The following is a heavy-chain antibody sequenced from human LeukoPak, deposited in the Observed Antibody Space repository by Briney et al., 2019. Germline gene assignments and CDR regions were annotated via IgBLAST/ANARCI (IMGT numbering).Heavy chain of an antibody. V-gene: IGHV3-30-3*01. Sequence: PGRSLRLSCAASGFTFSSYAMHWVRQAPGKGLEWVAVISYDGSNKYYADSVKGRFTISRDNSKNTLYLQMNSLRAEDTAVYYCAGDVDSTGYYRFVFDPWGQGTLVTVSS. J-gene: IGHJ5*02. CDR1: GFTFSSYA. CDR3: AGDVDSTGYYRFVFDP. D-gene: IGHD3-9*01. CDR2: ISYDGSNK.